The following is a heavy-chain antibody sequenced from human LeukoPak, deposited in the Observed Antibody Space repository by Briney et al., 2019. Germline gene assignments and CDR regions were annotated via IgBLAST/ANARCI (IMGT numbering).Heavy chain of an antibody. CDR2: IYHSGST. Sequence: PSQTLSLTCTVSGGSISSGGYYWSWIRQPPGKGLEWIGYIYHSGSTYYNPSLKSRVTISVDTSRNQFSLKLSSVTAADTAVYYCATYDSSGYYLGHWGQGTLVTVSS. CDR3: ATYDSSGYYLGH. D-gene: IGHD3-22*01. CDR1: GGSISSGGYY. V-gene: IGHV4-30-2*02. J-gene: IGHJ4*02.